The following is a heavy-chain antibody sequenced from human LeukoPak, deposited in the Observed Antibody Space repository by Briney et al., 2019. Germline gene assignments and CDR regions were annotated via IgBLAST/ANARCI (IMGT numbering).Heavy chain of an antibody. CDR3: ARDLSTSSGYYERGAFDI. V-gene: IGHV3-48*02. CDR1: GFTFSSYS. Sequence: PGGSLRLSCAASGFTFSSYSMNWVRQAPGKGLEWVSYISSSSSTIYYADSVKGRFTISRDNAKNSLYLQMNSLRDEDTAVYYCARDLSTSSGYYERGAFDIWGQGTMVTVSS. D-gene: IGHD3-3*01. J-gene: IGHJ3*02. CDR2: ISSSSSTI.